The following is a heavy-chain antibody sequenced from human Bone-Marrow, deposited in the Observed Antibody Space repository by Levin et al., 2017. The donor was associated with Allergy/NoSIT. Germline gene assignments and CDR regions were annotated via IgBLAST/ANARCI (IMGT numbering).Heavy chain of an antibody. V-gene: IGHV4-34*01. Sequence: GSLRLSCDVFGGSFSGYYWSWIRQPPGKGLEWIGEVNHSGSTNYSPSLKSRVTISVDTSTNQFSLKLSSVTAADTAVYFGASNSISCGGDGSFKGYHYYYMDVWGKGTTVTVSS. CDR1: GGSFSGYY. CDR2: VNHSGST. D-gene: IGHD2-21*01. J-gene: IGHJ6*03. CDR3: ASNSISCGGDGSFKGYHYYYMDV.